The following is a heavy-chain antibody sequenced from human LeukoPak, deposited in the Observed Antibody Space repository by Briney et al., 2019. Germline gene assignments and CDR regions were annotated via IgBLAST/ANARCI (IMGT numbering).Heavy chain of an antibody. CDR1: GGSISSSNYY. J-gene: IGHJ4*02. D-gene: IGHD5-24*01. CDR2: IYYSGST. Sequence: TPSETLSLTCTVSGGSISSSNYYWGWIRQPPGKGLEWIGSIYYSGSTYYNPSLKSRVTISVDTSKNQFSLKLSSVTAADTAVYYCARECPRDGYGSHYFDYWGQGTLVTVSS. CDR3: ARECPRDGYGSHYFDY. V-gene: IGHV4-39*07.